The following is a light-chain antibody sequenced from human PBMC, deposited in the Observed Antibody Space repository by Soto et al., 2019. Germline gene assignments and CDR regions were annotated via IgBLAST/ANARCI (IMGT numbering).Light chain of an antibody. CDR1: QSVLYSSNNKNY. J-gene: IGKJ1*01. Sequence: DIVMTQSPDSLAVSLGERATINCKSSQSVLYSSNNKNYLAWYQQKSGQPPKLLIYWASTRESGVPDRFSGSGSGTDFSLTIGSLQAEDVAVYYCQQYYGTPPTFGQGTKVEIK. CDR3: QQYYGTPPT. CDR2: WAS. V-gene: IGKV4-1*01.